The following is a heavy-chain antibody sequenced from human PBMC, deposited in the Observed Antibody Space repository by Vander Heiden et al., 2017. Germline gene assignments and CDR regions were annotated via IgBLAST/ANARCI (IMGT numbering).Heavy chain of an antibody. Sequence: QVQLQQWGAGLLKPSETLSLTCAVYGGSFSGYYWSWIRQPPGKGLEWIGEINHSGSTNDNPSLKSRVTISVDTSKNQFSLKMSSVTAADTAVYYGARSGSYLYNYWGQGTMVTVSS. CDR2: INHSGST. J-gene: IGHJ4*02. D-gene: IGHD1-26*01. CDR1: GGSFSGYY. CDR3: ARSGSYLYNY. V-gene: IGHV4-34*01.